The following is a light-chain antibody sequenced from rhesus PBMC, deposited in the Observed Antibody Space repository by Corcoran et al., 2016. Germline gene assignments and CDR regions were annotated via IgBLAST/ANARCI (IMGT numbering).Light chain of an antibody. Sequence: DIQMTQSPSSLSASVGDRVTITCRASENVNNYLHWYQQKPGKAPKLLIYAASTLQRGVPSRFSGRGSGSDYTFTISSLQPEDVATYYFQHSYGTPYSFGQGTKVEIK. CDR3: QHSYGTPYS. CDR1: ENVNNY. J-gene: IGKJ2*01. V-gene: IGKV1-74*01. CDR2: AAS.